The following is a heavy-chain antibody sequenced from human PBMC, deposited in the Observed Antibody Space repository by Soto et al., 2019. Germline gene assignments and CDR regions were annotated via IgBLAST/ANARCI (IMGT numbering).Heavy chain of an antibody. V-gene: IGHV3-30*18. CDR1: GFTFNIFA. D-gene: IGHD2-21*01. CDR3: TKDRQPLAFGYGLDV. CDR2: TSYDGTYT. J-gene: IGHJ6*02. Sequence: QVHLVESGGGVVQPGRSLRLSCAASGFTFNIFAMHWVRQAPGKGLEWVATTSYDGTYTFYAGSVEGRFTISRDDSNDTLFLLLSDLRPEDTAVYYCTKDRQPLAFGYGLDVWGQGTTVTVSS.